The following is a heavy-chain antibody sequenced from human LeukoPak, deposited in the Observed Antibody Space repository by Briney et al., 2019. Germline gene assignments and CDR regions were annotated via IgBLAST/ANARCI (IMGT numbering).Heavy chain of an antibody. Sequence: PSETLSLTCAVSGGSISSSNWWSWVRQPPGKGLEWIGEIYHSGSTNYNPSLKSRVTISVDKSKNQFSLKLSSVTAADTAVYYCAKEGGYSYGNQFDYWGQGTLVTVSS. D-gene: IGHD5-18*01. V-gene: IGHV4-4*02. J-gene: IGHJ4*02. CDR1: GGSISSSNW. CDR3: AKEGGYSYGNQFDY. CDR2: IYHSGST.